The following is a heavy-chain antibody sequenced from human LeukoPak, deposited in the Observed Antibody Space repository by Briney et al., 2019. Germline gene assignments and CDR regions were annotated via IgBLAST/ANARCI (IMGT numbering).Heavy chain of an antibody. Sequence: GGSLRLSCAASGFTVSSNYMSWVRQPPGKGLEWVSVIYSGGSTYYADSVKGRFTISRDNSKNTLYLQMNSLRAEDTAVYYCAKDRPPFVIIAVATDYWGQGTLVTVSS. CDR2: IYSGGST. D-gene: IGHD6-19*01. CDR3: AKDRPPFVIIAVATDY. CDR1: GFTVSSNY. J-gene: IGHJ4*02. V-gene: IGHV3-66*01.